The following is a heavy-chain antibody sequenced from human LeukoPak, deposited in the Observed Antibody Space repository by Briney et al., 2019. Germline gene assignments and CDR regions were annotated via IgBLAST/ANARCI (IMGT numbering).Heavy chain of an antibody. D-gene: IGHD1-14*01. CDR2: MNPNNSDL. CDR3: VRVPPGTTIYAY. V-gene: IGHV1-8*01. J-gene: IGHJ4*02. CDR1: GYTFTSYH. Sequence: GASVKVSCKASGYTFTSYHINWVRQATGQGLEWVGWMNPNNSDLGYAQKFQGRVTMTRNTSIGTAYMELSSLRSEDTAIYYCVRVPPGTTIYAYWGQGTLVTVSS.